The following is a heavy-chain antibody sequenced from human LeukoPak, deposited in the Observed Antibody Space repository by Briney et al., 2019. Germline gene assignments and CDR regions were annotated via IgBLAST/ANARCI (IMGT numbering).Heavy chain of an antibody. CDR1: GFTFSSYS. D-gene: IGHD3-3*01. CDR2: ISNSSSYI. J-gene: IGHJ6*03. V-gene: IGHV3-21*01. CDR3: ARGYYDFWSGYYTGYYMDV. Sequence: GGSLRLSCAASGFTFSSYSMNWVRQAPGKGLEWVSSISNSSSYIYYADSVKGRFTISRDNAKNSLYLQMNSLRAEDTAVYYCARGYYDFWSGYYTGYYMDVWGKGTTVTVSS.